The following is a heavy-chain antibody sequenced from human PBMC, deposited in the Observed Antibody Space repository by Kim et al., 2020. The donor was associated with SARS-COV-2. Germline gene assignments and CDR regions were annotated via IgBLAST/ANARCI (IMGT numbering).Heavy chain of an antibody. J-gene: IGHJ4*02. CDR3: AKRDSGSSRYFDY. CDR1: GFTFVKYA. Sequence: GGSLRLSCAASGFTFVKYAMHWVRQAPGKGLEWVSGLSSNSDTTGYADSVKGRFTISRDNAKNSLYLQVNSLRLEDTALYYCAKRDSGSSRYFDYWGQGTLVTVYS. V-gene: IGHV3-9*01. D-gene: IGHD1-26*01. CDR2: LSSNSDTT.